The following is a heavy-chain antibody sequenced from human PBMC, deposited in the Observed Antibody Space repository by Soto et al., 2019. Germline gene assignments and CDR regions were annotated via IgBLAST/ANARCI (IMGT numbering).Heavy chain of an antibody. V-gene: IGHV1-24*01. Sequence: EASVKVSCKVSGYTLTELSMHWVRQAPGKGLEWMGGFDPEDGETIYAQKFQGRVTMTEDTSTDTAYMELSSLRSEDTAVYYCASGIAARPYYYYGMDVWGQGTTVTVSS. CDR3: ASGIAARPYYYYGMDV. CDR1: GYTLTELS. CDR2: FDPEDGET. J-gene: IGHJ6*02. D-gene: IGHD6-6*01.